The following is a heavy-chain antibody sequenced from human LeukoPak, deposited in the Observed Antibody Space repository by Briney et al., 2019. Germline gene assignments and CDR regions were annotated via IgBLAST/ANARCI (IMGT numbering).Heavy chain of an antibody. D-gene: IGHD6-13*01. CDR2: ISWNSHSI. CDR3: AKDSQLLV. CDR1: GFTFDDYA. J-gene: IGHJ4*02. Sequence: GRSLRLSCAASGFTFDDYAMHWDRQAPGKGLEWVSGISWNSHSIGYADSVKGRFTISRDNAKNPLYLQMNSLRAEDTALYYCAKDSQLLVWGQGTLVTVSS. V-gene: IGHV3-9*01.